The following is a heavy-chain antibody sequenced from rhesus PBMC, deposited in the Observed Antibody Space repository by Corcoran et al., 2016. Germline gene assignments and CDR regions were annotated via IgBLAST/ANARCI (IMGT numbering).Heavy chain of an antibody. CDR2: IRSKSNNDET. J-gene: IGHJ4*01. D-gene: IGHD3-3*01. V-gene: IGHV3-118*01. CDR3: ARDVEYYNSWTGYSFFDY. CDR1: GFTFRSYA. Sequence: EVQLVESGGGLVKPGGYLRLSCAASGFTFRSYAMHWFRQASGKGLEWVGGIRSKSNNDETGYAASVKGTFSMSRDGSKNTAYLQMNRLTTEDTAVYYCARDVEYYNSWTGYSFFDYLGQGVLGTVSS.